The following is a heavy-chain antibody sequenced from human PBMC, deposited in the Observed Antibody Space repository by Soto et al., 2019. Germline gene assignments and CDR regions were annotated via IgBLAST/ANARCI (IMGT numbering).Heavy chain of an antibody. J-gene: IGHJ4*02. CDR3: ATRGVQTFGLSN. CDR2: INTDGSST. CDR1: GFTFSSFW. V-gene: IGHV3-74*01. Sequence: EVQLVESGGGLVQPGGSLRLSCAVSGFTFSSFWMHWVRQAPGEGLVWVSRINTDGSSTRYADTVKDRFTISRDNAKNTQYLQMNSLRVEETGKSYCATRGVQTFGLSNGGQGNRVSVSS. D-gene: IGHD1-1*01.